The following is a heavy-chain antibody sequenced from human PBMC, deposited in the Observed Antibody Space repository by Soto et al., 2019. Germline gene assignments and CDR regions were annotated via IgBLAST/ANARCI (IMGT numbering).Heavy chain of an antibody. J-gene: IGHJ6*02. Sequence: GGSLRLSCAASGFTFSNYGMHWVRQVPGKGLEWVAVFSYDGSYKYYADSVKGRFTISRDNSKNTLFLQMNSLRAEDTAVYYCARATRRYYYGMDVWGQGT. CDR1: GFTFSNYG. D-gene: IGHD2-2*01. V-gene: IGHV3-30*03. CDR2: FSYDGSYK. CDR3: ARATRRYYYGMDV.